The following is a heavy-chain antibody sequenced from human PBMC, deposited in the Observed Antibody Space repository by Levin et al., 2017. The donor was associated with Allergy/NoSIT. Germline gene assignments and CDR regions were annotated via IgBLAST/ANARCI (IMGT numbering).Heavy chain of an antibody. D-gene: IGHD2-2*01. CDR3: ARASLRYCSSTSCSLDY. J-gene: IGHJ4*02. V-gene: IGHV3-20*04. CDR1: GFTFDDYG. CDR2: INWNGGST. Sequence: GESLKISCAASGFTFDDYGMSWVRQAPGKGLEWVSGINWNGGSTGYADSVKGRFTISRDNAKNSLYLQMNSLRAEDTALYYCARASLRYCSSTSCSLDYWGQGTLVTVSS.